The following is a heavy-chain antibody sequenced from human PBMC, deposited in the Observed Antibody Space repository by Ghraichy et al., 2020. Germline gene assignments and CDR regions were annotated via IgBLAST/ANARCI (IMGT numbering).Heavy chain of an antibody. D-gene: IGHD2-8*01. J-gene: IGHJ5*02. V-gene: IGHV4-59*01. Sequence: SQTLSLTCTVSGGSINNYYWTWIRQPPGKGLEWIGYIYYSGSTNYNPSLKSRVTISVDTSKNQFSLKLSSVTAVDTAVYYCARGRMAFDPWGQGTLVTVSS. CDR1: GGSINNYY. CDR2: IYYSGST. CDR3: ARGRMAFDP.